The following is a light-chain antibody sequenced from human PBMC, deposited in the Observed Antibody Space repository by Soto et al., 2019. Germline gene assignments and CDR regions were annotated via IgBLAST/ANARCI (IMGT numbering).Light chain of an antibody. CDR2: TNN. V-gene: IGLV1-44*01. CDR1: SSNIGSNP. J-gene: IGLJ3*02. CDR3: AAWDDSLNGWV. Sequence: QSVLAQPPSASGTPGQRVTISCSGSSSNIGSNPVNWSRQLPGTAPKLLISTNNQRPSGVPDRFSGSKSGTSASLAISRPQSEDEADYYCAAWDDSLNGWVFGGGTKLTVL.